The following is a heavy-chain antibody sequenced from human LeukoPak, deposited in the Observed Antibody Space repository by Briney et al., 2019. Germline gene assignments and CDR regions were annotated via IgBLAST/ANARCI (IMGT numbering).Heavy chain of an antibody. Sequence: PGGSLRLSCAASGFTFSNAWMSWVRQAPGKGLEWVGRIKSKTDGGTTDYAAPVKGRFTISRDDSKNTLYLQMNSLKTEDTAVYYCTTGRRDYVWGSYRPNYYFDYWGQGTLVTVSS. CDR3: TTGRRDYVWGSYRPNYYFDY. CDR1: GFTFSNAW. V-gene: IGHV3-15*01. J-gene: IGHJ4*02. CDR2: IKSKTDGGTT. D-gene: IGHD3-16*02.